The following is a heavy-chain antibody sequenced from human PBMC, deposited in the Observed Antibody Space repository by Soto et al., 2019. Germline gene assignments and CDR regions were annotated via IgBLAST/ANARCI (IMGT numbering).Heavy chain of an antibody. CDR2: AYYRSKWYN. J-gene: IGHJ3*02. Sequence: QTLPLTCAISEDSVSSNSAAWNWIRQSPSRGLEWLGRAYYRSKWYNDYAVSVKSRITINPDTSKNQFSLQLNSVTPEDTAVYYCARDIVWYSYGYLLKTSSHDNLDDYPGPVDIWGQGKMVTVS. CDR3: ARDIVWYSYGYLLKTSSHDNLDDYPGPVDI. CDR1: EDSVSSNSAA. D-gene: IGHD5-18*01. V-gene: IGHV6-1*01.